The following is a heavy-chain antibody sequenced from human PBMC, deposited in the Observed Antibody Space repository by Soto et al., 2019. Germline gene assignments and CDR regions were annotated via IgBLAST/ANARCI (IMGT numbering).Heavy chain of an antibody. CDR2: IYYSGST. Sequence: SETLSLTCTVSGGSISSSSYYWGWIRQPPGKGLEWIGSIYYSGSTYYNPSLKSRVTISVDTSKNQFSLKLSSVTAADTAVYYCAREKVSYGSGSYIHYYGMDVWGQGTTVTVSS. J-gene: IGHJ6*02. D-gene: IGHD3-10*01. CDR3: AREKVSYGSGSYIHYYGMDV. CDR1: GGSISSSSYY. V-gene: IGHV4-39*01.